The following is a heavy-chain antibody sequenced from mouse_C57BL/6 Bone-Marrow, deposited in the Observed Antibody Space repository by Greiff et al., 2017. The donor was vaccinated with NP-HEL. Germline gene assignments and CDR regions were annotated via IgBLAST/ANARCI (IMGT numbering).Heavy chain of an antibody. Sequence: VQLQQSVAELVRPGASVKLSCTASGFNFKNNYMHWVKQRPEQGLEWIGRIDPANGNTKYAPKFQGKATITADTSSNTAYLQLSSLTSEDTAIYYCARSVYSNYVFFDYWGQGTTLTVSS. D-gene: IGHD2-5*01. CDR3: ARSVYSNYVFFDY. J-gene: IGHJ2*01. V-gene: IGHV14-3*01. CDR1: GFNFKNNY. CDR2: IDPANGNT.